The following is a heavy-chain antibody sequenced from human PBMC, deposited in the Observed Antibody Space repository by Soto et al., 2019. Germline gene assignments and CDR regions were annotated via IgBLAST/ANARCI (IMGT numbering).Heavy chain of an antibody. CDR2: IFSNDEK. D-gene: IGHD1-7*01. CDR3: ARIHIWAGTESGGWFHX. V-gene: IGHV2-26*01. CDR1: GFSLSNARMG. J-gene: IGHJ5*02. Sequence: SGPTLVNPTETLTLTCAVSGFSLSNARMGVSWIRQPPGKALEWLAHIFSNDEKSYSTSMKSRITISKDTSKRKVVLTMTNKDPVDTATYYRARIHIWAGTESGGWFHXWGQATLVTVSX.